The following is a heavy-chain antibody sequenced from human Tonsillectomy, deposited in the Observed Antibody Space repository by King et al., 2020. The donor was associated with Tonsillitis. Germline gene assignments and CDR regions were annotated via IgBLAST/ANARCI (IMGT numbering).Heavy chain of an antibody. J-gene: IGHJ3*02. D-gene: IGHD1-26*01. V-gene: IGHV3-53*04. Sequence: VQLVESGGGLVQPGGSLRLSCAASGFIVSSNDMSWVRQAPGKGLEWVSVIYSGGSTYYEDSVKGRFTISRHNSKKTLYLQMNSLRAEDTAVYYCARVSRELTGAFDIWGQGTRVSVSS. CDR2: IYSGGST. CDR1: GFIVSSND. CDR3: ARVSRELTGAFDI.